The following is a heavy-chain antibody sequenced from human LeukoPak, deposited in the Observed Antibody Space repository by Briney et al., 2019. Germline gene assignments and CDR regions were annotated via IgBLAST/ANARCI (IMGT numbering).Heavy chain of an antibody. D-gene: IGHD6-6*01. CDR1: GFTFSSYA. J-gene: IGHJ4*02. CDR3: AKDITSSSSNC. Sequence: PGGSLRLSCAASGFTFSSYAMSWVRQAPGKGLEWVSAISGSGGSTYYADSVKGRFTISRDNAKNSLYLQMNSLRAEDTALYYCAKDITSSSSNCWGQGTLVTVSS. CDR2: ISGSGGST. V-gene: IGHV3-23*01.